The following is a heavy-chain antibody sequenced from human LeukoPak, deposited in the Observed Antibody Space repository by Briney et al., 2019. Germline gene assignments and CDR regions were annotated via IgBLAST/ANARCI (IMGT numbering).Heavy chain of an antibody. D-gene: IGHD3/OR15-3a*01. CDR3: ARAPGLSAGRGFDY. CDR1: GFTVSSNY. CDR2: IYSGGST. J-gene: IGHJ4*02. Sequence: GGSLRLSCAASGFTVSSNYMSWVRQAPGKGLEWVSVIYSGGSTYYADSVKGRFTISRHNSKNTLYLQMNSLRAEDTAVYYCARAPGLSAGRGFDYWGQGTLVTVSS. V-gene: IGHV3-53*04.